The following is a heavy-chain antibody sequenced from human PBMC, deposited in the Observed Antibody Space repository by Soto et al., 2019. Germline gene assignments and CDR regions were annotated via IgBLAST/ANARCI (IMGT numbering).Heavy chain of an antibody. CDR1: GFTFTMHW. CDR2: VNSDGTGT. Sequence: PGGSLRLSCEASGFTFTMHWLHWVRQAPGNGLLWVSRVNSDGTGTTYADSVKGRFTVARDNAKNSVFLQMDSLRAEDAGVYFCERGDPGYSYGKVDLWGQGTLVTVSS. J-gene: IGHJ5*02. V-gene: IGHV3-74*03. D-gene: IGHD5-18*01. CDR3: ERGDPGYSYGKVDL.